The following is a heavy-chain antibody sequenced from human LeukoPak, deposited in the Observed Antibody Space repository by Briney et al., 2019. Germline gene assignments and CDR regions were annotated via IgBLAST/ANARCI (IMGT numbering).Heavy chain of an antibody. J-gene: IGHJ4*02. D-gene: IGHD1-1*01. CDR1: RYTFTSYY. CDR3: ARDNPERPFDY. CDR2: INPSGGST. Sequence: ASVKVSCKASRYTFTSYYMHWVRQAPGQGLEWMGIINPSGGSTSYAQKFQGRVTMTRDTSTSTVYMELSSLRSEDTAVYYCARDNPERPFDYWGQGTLVTVSS. V-gene: IGHV1-46*01.